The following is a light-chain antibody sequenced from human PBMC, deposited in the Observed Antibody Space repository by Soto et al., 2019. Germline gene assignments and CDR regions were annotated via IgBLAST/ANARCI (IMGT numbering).Light chain of an antibody. CDR2: EVT. CDR3: TSQAGTNNGPDV. Sequence: QSVLTQPPSASGSPGQSVTISCTGTSSDVGAYNYVSWYQHRPGKAPKLMIYEVTKRPSGVPDRFSGAKSGNTASLTVSGLQAEDEAEYYCTSQAGTNNGPDVFGTGTKLTVL. CDR1: SSDVGAYNY. J-gene: IGLJ1*01. V-gene: IGLV2-8*01.